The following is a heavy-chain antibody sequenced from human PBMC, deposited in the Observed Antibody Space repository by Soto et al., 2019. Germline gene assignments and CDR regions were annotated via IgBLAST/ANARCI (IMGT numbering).Heavy chain of an antibody. V-gene: IGHV3-33*01. D-gene: IGHD3-22*01. Sequence: QVQLVESGGGVVQPGRSLRLSCAASGFSFSSYGIHWVRQAPGRGLEWVAVIWYDGSKKYYADSLKGRFTISRDNSRNTLFLQVNSLRAEDTAVYYCARDLYYYDSSAFEVWGQGTMVTVSS. J-gene: IGHJ3*01. CDR3: ARDLYYYDSSAFEV. CDR1: GFSFSSYG. CDR2: IWYDGSKK.